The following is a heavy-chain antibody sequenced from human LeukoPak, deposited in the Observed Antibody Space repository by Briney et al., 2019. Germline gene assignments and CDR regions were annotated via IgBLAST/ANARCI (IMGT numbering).Heavy chain of an antibody. CDR2: INPNSGGT. Sequence: ASVKVSCKASGYTFTSYYMHWVRQAPGQGLEWMGRINPNSGGTNYAQKFQGRVTMTRDTSISTAYMELSRLRSDDTAVYYCASGVGATIVPTFDYWGQGTLVTVSP. CDR3: ASGVGATIVPTFDY. D-gene: IGHD1-26*01. CDR1: GYTFTSYY. J-gene: IGHJ4*02. V-gene: IGHV1-2*06.